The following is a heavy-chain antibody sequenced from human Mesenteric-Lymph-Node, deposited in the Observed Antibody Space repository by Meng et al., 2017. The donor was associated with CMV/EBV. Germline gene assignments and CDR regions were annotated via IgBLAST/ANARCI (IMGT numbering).Heavy chain of an antibody. D-gene: IGHD4-17*01. J-gene: IGHJ5*02. V-gene: IGHV4-34*01. CDR2: INHSGST. Sequence: SQTLSLTCAVYGGSFSGYYWSWIRQPPGKGLEWIGEINHSGSTNYNPSLKSRVTISVGTSKNQFSLKLSSVTAADTAVYYCARDLRRLRRFDPWGQGTLVTSPQ. CDR1: GGSFSGYY. CDR3: ARDLRRLRRFDP.